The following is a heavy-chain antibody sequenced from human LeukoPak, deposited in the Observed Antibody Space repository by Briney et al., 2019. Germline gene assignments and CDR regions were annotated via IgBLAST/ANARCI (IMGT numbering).Heavy chain of an antibody. CDR1: GGSISSSSYY. CDR2: VYYSGST. D-gene: IGHD3-3*01. J-gene: IGHJ4*02. Sequence: PSETLSLTCTVSGGSISSSSYYWGWIRQPPGKGLEWIGSVYYSGSTYYNPSLKSRVTISIDTSKNQLSLRLSSVTAADTAVYYCARHRSGSFDSWGQGTLVTVSS. V-gene: IGHV4-39*01. CDR3: ARHRSGSFDS.